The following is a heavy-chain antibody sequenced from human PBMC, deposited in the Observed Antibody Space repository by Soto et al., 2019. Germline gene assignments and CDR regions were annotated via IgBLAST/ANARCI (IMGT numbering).Heavy chain of an antibody. Sequence: SETLSLTCAVYGGSFSGYYWSWIRQPPGKGLEWIGEINHSGSTNYNPSLKSRVTISVDTSKNQFSLKLSSVTAADTAVYYCASRKRGLLWFGELLSFDYWGQGTLVTVSS. CDR1: GGSFSGYY. V-gene: IGHV4-34*01. D-gene: IGHD3-10*01. CDR2: INHSGST. J-gene: IGHJ4*02. CDR3: ASRKRGLLWFGELLSFDY.